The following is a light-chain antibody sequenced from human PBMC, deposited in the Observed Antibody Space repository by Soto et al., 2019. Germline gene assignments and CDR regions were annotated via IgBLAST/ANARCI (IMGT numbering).Light chain of an antibody. CDR2: AAS. J-gene: IGKJ1*01. CDR3: LQHKSYLWT. V-gene: IGKV1-9*01. CDR1: QGISSY. Sequence: IQLTQAPSSLSASVGDRLTISCRASQGISSYLAWYQQKQEKXPKXXIYAASSLQSGVPSRFSGSGSGTELTITISSLQPEDFETDYCLQHKSYLWTFGQGTKVDIK.